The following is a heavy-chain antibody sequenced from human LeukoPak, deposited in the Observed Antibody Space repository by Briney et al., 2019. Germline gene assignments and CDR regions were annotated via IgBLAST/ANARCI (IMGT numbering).Heavy chain of an antibody. V-gene: IGHV4-39*07. J-gene: IGHJ4*02. CDR1: GGSISSSSYY. CDR2: IYYSGST. Sequence: SETVSLTCTVSGGSISSSSYYWGWIRQPPGKGLEWIGSIYYSGSTYYNPSLKSRVTISVDTSKNQFSLKLSSVTAADTAVYYCARGCASSSCGTNFDYWGQGTLVTVSS. CDR3: ARGCASSSCGTNFDY. D-gene: IGHD6-13*01.